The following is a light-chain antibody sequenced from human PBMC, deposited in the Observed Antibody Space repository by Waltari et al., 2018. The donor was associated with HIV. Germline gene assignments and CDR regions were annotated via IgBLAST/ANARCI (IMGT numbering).Light chain of an antibody. Sequence: EIVLTQSPVTLSLSPGQRATLSCRASQSIASQLAWYQQKPGQSPRLLVYDTSNRATGIPARFSGSGSGTDFTLPISSLEPEDFAVYYCQQRYNWPLTFGGGTKVEIK. CDR1: QSIASQ. J-gene: IGKJ4*01. CDR2: DTS. V-gene: IGKV3-11*01. CDR3: QQRYNWPLT.